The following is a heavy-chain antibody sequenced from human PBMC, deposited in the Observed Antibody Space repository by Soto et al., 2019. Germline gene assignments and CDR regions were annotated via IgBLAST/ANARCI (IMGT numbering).Heavy chain of an antibody. V-gene: IGHV1-3*01. CDR1: GYTFTSYA. D-gene: IGHD6-19*01. J-gene: IGHJ4*02. Sequence: QVQLVQSGAEVKKPGASVKVSCKASGYTFTSYAMHWVRQAPGQRLEWMGWINAGNGNTKYSQKFQGRVTITRATSASTAYMELSSLRSEDTAVYYCAEVSQWLVYDYFDYWGQGTLVTVSS. CDR2: INAGNGNT. CDR3: AEVSQWLVYDYFDY.